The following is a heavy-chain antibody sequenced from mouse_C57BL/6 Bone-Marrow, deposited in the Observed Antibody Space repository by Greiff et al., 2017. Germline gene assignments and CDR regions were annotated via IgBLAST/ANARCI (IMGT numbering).Heavy chain of an antibody. D-gene: IGHD2-12*01. V-gene: IGHV1-4*01. CDR2: INPSSGYT. J-gene: IGHJ2*01. CDR1: GYTFTSYT. CDR3: AREDYSHVGY. Sequence: VKLMESGAELARPGASVTMSCKASGYTFTSYTMHWVQQRPGQGLEWIGYINPSSGYTKSNQKFKDKATLTADKSSSTAYMQLSSLTSEDSAVYYCAREDYSHVGYWGQGTTLTVSS.